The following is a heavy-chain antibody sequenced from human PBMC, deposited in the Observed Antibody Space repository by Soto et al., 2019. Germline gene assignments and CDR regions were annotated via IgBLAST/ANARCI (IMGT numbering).Heavy chain of an antibody. CDR1: GGSFSSYA. J-gene: IGHJ6*02. CDR3: ASHCGGDCYSRSPPYYYYGMDV. CDR2: IIPIFGTA. D-gene: IGHD2-21*02. V-gene: IGHV1-69*12. Sequence: QVQLVQSGAEVKKPGSSVKVSCKASGGSFSSYAISWVRQAPGQGLEWMGGIIPIFGTADYAQKIQGRVTITADESTSTALMELSRLRSEDTAVYYCASHCGGDCYSRSPPYYYYGMDVWGQGTTVTVSS.